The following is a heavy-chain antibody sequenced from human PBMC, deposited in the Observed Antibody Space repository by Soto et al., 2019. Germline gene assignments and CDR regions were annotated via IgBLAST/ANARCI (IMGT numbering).Heavy chain of an antibody. CDR3: ARIIDWLLEEPGNYYYMDV. Sequence: QVTLKESGPVLVKPTETLTLTCTVSGFSLSNARMGVSWIRQPPGKALEWLAHIFSNDEKSYSTSLKSRLTISKDTSKSQVVLTMTNMDPVDTATYYCARIIDWLLEEPGNYYYMDVWGKGTTVTVSS. V-gene: IGHV2-26*01. CDR2: IFSNDEK. D-gene: IGHD3-9*01. CDR1: GFSLSNARMG. J-gene: IGHJ6*03.